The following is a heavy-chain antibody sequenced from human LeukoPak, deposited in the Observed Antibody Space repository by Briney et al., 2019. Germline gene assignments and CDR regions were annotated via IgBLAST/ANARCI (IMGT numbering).Heavy chain of an antibody. CDR3: ARGLGI. CDR2: INSDGSST. CDR1: GFAFSNYW. J-gene: IGHJ4*02. Sequence: GGSLRLSCAASGFAFSNYWMHWVRQAPGKGPVWVSRINSDGSSTNYADSVKGRFTISRDNAKNSLYLQMNSLRAEDTAVYYCARGLGIWGQGTLVTVSS. V-gene: IGHV3-74*01.